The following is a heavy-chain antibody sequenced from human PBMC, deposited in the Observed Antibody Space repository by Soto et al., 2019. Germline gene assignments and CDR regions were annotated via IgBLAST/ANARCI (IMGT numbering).Heavy chain of an antibody. CDR1: GYTFSSHG. CDR3: ASWAGKNHDFGGTFDY. V-gene: IGHV1-18*04. D-gene: IGHD4-17*01. CDR2: ISGYNGNT. Sequence: ASVKVSCKASGYTFSSHGINWVRQAPGQGLEWMGWISGYNGNTNYPQKVQGRVTLTTDTSTSTAYMELRSLRSDDTAVYYCASWAGKNHDFGGTFDYWGQGTLVTAPQ. J-gene: IGHJ4*02.